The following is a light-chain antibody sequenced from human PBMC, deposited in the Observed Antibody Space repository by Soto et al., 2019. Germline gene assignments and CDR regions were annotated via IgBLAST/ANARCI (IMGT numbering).Light chain of an antibody. J-gene: IGKJ4*01. Sequence: EIVLTQSPATLSLSPGERATLSCGTSQSVSSNYIAWYQQKPGLAPRLLIYGATTRATGIPARFSGSGSGTEFTLTISSLQSEDFAVYYCQQYNNWPLTFGGGTKVDIK. CDR1: QSVSSN. CDR2: GAT. CDR3: QQYNNWPLT. V-gene: IGKV3D-15*01.